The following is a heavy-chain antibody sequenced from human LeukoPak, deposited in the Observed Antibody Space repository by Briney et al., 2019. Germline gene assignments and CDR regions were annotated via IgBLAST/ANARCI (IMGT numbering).Heavy chain of an antibody. CDR1: VGSINSGTYY. CDR2: IYYTGTT. CDR3: ARAAKALGYYYYYMDV. Sequence: PSETLSLTCTVSVGSINSGTYYWGWIRQAPRKGLEWIGSIYYTGTTSYNPSLKSRLTLSLDMPKNQFSLNLRSVTAADTAVYYCARAAKALGYYYYYMDVWGKGTTVTVSS. J-gene: IGHJ6*03. V-gene: IGHV4-39*07.